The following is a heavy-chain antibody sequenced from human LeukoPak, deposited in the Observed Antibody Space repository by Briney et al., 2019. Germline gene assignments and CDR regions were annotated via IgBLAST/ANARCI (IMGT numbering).Heavy chain of an antibody. CDR1: GGSFSGYC. Sequence: SETLSLTCAVYGGSFSGYCWSWIRQPPGKGLEWIGEINHSGSTNYNPSLKSRVTISVDTSKNQFSLKLSSVTAADTAVYYCARGGGWYVGYFDYWGQGTLVTVSS. J-gene: IGHJ4*02. CDR3: ARGGGWYVGYFDY. D-gene: IGHD6-19*01. CDR2: INHSGST. V-gene: IGHV4-34*01.